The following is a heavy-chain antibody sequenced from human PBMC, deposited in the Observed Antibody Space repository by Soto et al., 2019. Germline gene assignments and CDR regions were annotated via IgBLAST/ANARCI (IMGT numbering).Heavy chain of an antibody. D-gene: IGHD3-10*01. CDR3: ATSLWFGTQPEI. CDR1: GGSFSNNY. Sequence: SETLSLTCAVYGGSFSNNYWTWFRQPPGKGLEWIGEISPSGTTKYIPSLKSRGTISVDTSRKQFFLKVTSVSAADTAVYYCATSLWFGTQPEIWGPGTLVSVS. J-gene: IGHJ4*02. V-gene: IGHV4-34*01. CDR2: ISPSGTT.